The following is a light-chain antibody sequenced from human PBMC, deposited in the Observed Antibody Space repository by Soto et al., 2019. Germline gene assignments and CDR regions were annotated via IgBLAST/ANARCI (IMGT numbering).Light chain of an antibody. CDR1: SSDVGAYNY. Sequence: QSALTQPPSASGSPGQSFTISCPGTSSDVGAYNYLSWYQQHPGKAPNLMIYEVSKRPSGVPDRFSGSKSGNTASLTVSGLQAEDEADYYCSSYAGSNNYVFGTGTKLTVL. J-gene: IGLJ1*01. V-gene: IGLV2-8*01. CDR3: SSYAGSNNYV. CDR2: EVS.